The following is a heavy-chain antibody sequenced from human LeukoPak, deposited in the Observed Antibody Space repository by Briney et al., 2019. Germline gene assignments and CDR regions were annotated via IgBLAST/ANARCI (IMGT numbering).Heavy chain of an antibody. CDR1: GLTFSSHW. CDR3: ARHPNSNWDY. Sequence: GGSLRLSCAASGLTFSSHWMHWVRQAPGKGLVWVSRITNDGSSTTYADSVKGRFTISRDNAKNMLYLQVNSLRVEDTAVYYCARHPNSNWDYWGQGTLVTVSS. CDR2: ITNDGSST. J-gene: IGHJ4*02. V-gene: IGHV3-74*01. D-gene: IGHD6-13*01.